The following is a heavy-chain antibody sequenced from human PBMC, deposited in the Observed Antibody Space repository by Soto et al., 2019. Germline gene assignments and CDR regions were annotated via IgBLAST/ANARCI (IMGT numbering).Heavy chain of an antibody. D-gene: IGHD3-22*01. CDR3: AREWGDYYYDSSGYAYYFDC. CDR1: GGTFSSYA. CDR2: IIPIFGTA. J-gene: IGHJ4*02. V-gene: IGHV1-69*01. Sequence: QVQLVQSGAEVKKPGSSVKVSCKASGGTFSSYAISWVRQAPGQGLEWMGGIIPIFGTANYAQKFQGRVTITADESTRTAYMELSSLRSEDTAVYYCAREWGDYYYDSSGYAYYFDCWGQGTLVTVSS.